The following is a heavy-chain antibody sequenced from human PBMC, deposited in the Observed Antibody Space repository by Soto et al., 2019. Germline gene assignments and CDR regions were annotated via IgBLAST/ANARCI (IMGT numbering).Heavy chain of an antibody. Sequence: DVQLVEFGGGLVKPGGSLTLSCAASGFSFARHSMNWVRQAPGKGLEWVSSIHFRSTSKFYADSVKGRFTISRDPSENSLYLQMITLSAEDTALYYCARGVLSGSTGSDHWCKGCLVTVYS. D-gene: IGHD3-3*01. J-gene: IGHJ4*02. V-gene: IGHV3-21*01. CDR3: ARGVLSGSTGSDH. CDR1: GFSFARHS. CDR2: IHFRSTSK.